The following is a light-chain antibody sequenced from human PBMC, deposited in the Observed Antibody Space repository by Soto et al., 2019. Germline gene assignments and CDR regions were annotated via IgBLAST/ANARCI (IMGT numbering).Light chain of an antibody. Sequence: QSALTQPASVSGSPGQSITISCSGTRHDVGAYNLVSWYQQPPGKAPQLLIYEVRNRPSGISSRFSGSRSGNTASLTISSLLPEDEADYYCSAYTSRSTLVFGGGTKLTVL. CDR2: EVR. CDR1: RHDVGAYNL. J-gene: IGLJ2*01. V-gene: IGLV2-14*01. CDR3: SAYTSRSTLV.